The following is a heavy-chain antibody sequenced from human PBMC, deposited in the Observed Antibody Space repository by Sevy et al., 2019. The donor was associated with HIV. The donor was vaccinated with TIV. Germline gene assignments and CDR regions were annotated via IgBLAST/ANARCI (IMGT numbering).Heavy chain of an antibody. Sequence: SETLSLTCAVSGGSISSGGYSWSWIRQPPGKGLEWIGYIYHSGSTYYNPSLKSRVTISVDRSKNQFSLKLSSVTAADTAVYYCARGIRGNNSFDPWGQGTLVTVSS. CDR1: GGSISSGGYS. J-gene: IGHJ5*02. D-gene: IGHD2-21*01. CDR2: IYHSGST. V-gene: IGHV4-30-2*01. CDR3: ARGIRGNNSFDP.